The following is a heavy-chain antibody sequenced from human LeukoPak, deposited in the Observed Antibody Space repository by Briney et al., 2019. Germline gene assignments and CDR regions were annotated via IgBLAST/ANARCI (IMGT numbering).Heavy chain of an antibody. Sequence: GASVKVSCKASGGTFSSYAISWVRQAPGQGLEWMGGIIPIFGTANCAQKFQGRVTITADESTSTAYMELSSLRSEDTAVYYCARGPPNWGYDYWGPGTLVTVSS. CDR2: IIPIFGTA. V-gene: IGHV1-69*13. J-gene: IGHJ4*02. D-gene: IGHD7-27*01. CDR1: GGTFSSYA. CDR3: ARGPPNWGYDY.